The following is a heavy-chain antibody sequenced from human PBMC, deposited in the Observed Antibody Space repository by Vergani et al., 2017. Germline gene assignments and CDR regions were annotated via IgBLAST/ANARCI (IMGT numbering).Heavy chain of an antibody. D-gene: IGHD3-9*01. CDR1: GYTFGHFD. V-gene: IGHV3-30*02. CDR2: IRFDGSEI. J-gene: IGHJ6*02. Sequence: QEQLLQSGGGVVQPGGSLRLSCIGSGYTFGHFDMHWVRQAPGKGLAWVAFIRFDGSEIYYADSVKGRLTISRDNSKNTLYLQMNSLRDEDTALYYCAKGTLTGYFNYYGMDVWGQGTTVTVSS. CDR3: AKGTLTGYFNYYGMDV.